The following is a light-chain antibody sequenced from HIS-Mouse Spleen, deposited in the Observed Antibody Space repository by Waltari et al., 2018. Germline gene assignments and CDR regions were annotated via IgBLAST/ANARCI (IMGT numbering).Light chain of an antibody. Sequence: QSVLTQPPSASGTPGQRVTISCSGRSPNIGSTYVTWYQQLPGTAPKLPLYRNNQRPSGVPDRFSGSKSGTSASLAISGLRSEDEADYYCAAWDDSLSGPVFGGGTKLTVL. J-gene: IGLJ3*02. CDR1: SPNIGSTY. CDR2: RNN. V-gene: IGLV1-47*01. CDR3: AAWDDSLSGPV.